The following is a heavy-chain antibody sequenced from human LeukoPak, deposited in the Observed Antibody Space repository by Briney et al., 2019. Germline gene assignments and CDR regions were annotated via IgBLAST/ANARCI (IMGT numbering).Heavy chain of an antibody. D-gene: IGHD3-10*01. J-gene: IGHJ5*02. CDR1: GGTFSSYA. V-gene: IGHV1-69*01. CDR3: ARDRFGVPGANWFDP. CDR2: IIPIFGTA. Sequence: SVKVSCRASGGTFSSYAVSWVRQAPGQGLEWMGGIIPIFGTANYAQKFQGRVTITADESTSTAYTELSSLRSEDTAVYYCARDRFGVPGANWFDPWGQGTLVTVSS.